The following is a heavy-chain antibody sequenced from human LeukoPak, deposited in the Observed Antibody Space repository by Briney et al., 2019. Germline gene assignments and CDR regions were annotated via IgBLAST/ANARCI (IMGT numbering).Heavy chain of an antibody. CDR1: KFTFSNYG. CDR3: AKALHCSGTSCYLCFDY. Sequence: GGSLRLSCTASKFTFSNYGMQWVRQAPGKGLEWVAVVSSDGGTKYYADSVKGRFTISRDNSRNTMYLQMNSLRAEDTAVYYCAKALHCSGTSCYLCFDYWGQGTLVTVSS. V-gene: IGHV3-30*18. J-gene: IGHJ4*02. D-gene: IGHD2-2*01. CDR2: VSSDGGTK.